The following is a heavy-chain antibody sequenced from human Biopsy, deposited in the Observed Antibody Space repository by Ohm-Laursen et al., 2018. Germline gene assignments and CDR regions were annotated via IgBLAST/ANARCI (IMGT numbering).Heavy chain of an antibody. CDR3: TRGGYYYDSLAYYYWFDP. CDR1: GYTLTGYP. J-gene: IGHJ5*02. CDR2: INAKTGDT. V-gene: IGHV1-2*02. Sequence: GASVKVSCNASGYTLTGYPVHWGRQAPGQGLEWMGGINAKTGDTNYAQQFQGRVTMTRDPSISTAYVDLSSLRSDDTAVYYCTRGGYYYDSLAYYYWFDPWGQGTLVTVSS. D-gene: IGHD3-22*01.